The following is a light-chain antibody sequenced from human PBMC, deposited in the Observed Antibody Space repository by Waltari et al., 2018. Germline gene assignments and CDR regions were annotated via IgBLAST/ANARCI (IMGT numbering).Light chain of an antibody. J-gene: IGKJ4*01. V-gene: IGKV3-20*01. CDR1: QTVRTTY. CDR3: QQYDISPLT. Sequence: EIVLTQSPGTLSLSPEERATLSCRASQTVRTTYLASYQQKPGQAPTLLIYGASSRATGIPDRFSGSGSGTDFSLTISSLEPEDFAVYYCQQYDISPLTFGGGTKVEIK. CDR2: GAS.